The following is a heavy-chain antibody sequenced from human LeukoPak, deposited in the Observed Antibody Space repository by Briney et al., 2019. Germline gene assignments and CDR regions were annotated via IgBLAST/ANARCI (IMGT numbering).Heavy chain of an antibody. CDR1: GYSISSGYY. Sequence: SETLSLTCTVSGYSISSGYYWGWIRQPPGKGLEWIGSIYHSGSTYYNPSLKSRVTISVDTSKNQFSLKLSSVTAADTAVYYCGSYSGSYSEGWFDPWGQGTLVTVSS. CDR3: GSYSGSYSEGWFDP. CDR2: IYHSGST. J-gene: IGHJ5*02. V-gene: IGHV4-38-2*02. D-gene: IGHD1-26*01.